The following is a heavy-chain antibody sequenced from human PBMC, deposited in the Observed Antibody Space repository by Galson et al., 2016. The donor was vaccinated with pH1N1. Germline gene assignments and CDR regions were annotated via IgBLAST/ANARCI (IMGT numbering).Heavy chain of an antibody. V-gene: IGHV3-7*01. Sequence: SLRLSCAGSRFSFSDYWMHWVRQAPGKGLEWVANINQDGSQKYYVDSVRGRFTISRDSAKNSLYLQMNSLRAEDTAIYYCARDSSLWSAEWELFDYWGQGTLVTASS. J-gene: IGHJ4*02. CDR3: ARDSSLWSAEWELFDY. D-gene: IGHD1-26*01. CDR2: INQDGSQK. CDR1: RFSFSDYW.